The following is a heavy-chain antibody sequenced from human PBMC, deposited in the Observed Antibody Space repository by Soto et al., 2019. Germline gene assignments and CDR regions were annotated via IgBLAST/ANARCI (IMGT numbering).Heavy chain of an antibody. J-gene: IGHJ6*02. CDR3: VREYYYYGMDV. V-gene: IGHV3-66*01. CDR1: GFTVSTDW. CDR2: IKSGGNT. Sequence: EVQLVESGGGLVQPGGSLRLSCAASGFTVSTDWMYWVRQAPGKGLEWISVIKSGGNTHYADSVEGRFSISRDNSKNTVYLQMNSLRGEDTAVYYCVREYYYYGMDVWGQGTTVTVSS.